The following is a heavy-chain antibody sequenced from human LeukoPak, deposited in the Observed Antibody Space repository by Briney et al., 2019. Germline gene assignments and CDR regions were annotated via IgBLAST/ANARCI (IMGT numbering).Heavy chain of an antibody. J-gene: IGHJ4*02. CDR3: ARDPNNYYDSSGYYDFDR. CDR2: ISYDGSNK. CDR1: GFTFSSYA. D-gene: IGHD3-22*01. Sequence: GGSLRLSCAPSGFTFSSYAMHWVRQAPGKGLEWVAVISYDGSNKYYADSVKGRFTISRDNSKNTLYLQMNSLRAEDTAVYYCARDPNNYYDSSGYYDFDRWGQATLAGVSS. V-gene: IGHV3-30-3*01.